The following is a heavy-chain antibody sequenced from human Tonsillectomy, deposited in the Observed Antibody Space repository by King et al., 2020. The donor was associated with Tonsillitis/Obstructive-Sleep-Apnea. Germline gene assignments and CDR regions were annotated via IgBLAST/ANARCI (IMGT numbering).Heavy chain of an antibody. V-gene: IGHV2-5*02. J-gene: IGHJ4*02. CDR1: GFSLSASGVG. Sequence: TLKESGPTLVKPTQTLTLTCTFSGFSLSASGVGVGCVRRPPVKSLEFLALVYWDDGKGYILSLKSRLTITKDTSKNQVVLTMTNMNRVDTGTYFCAHTRKYCSGGSCYFVYWGQGTLVTVYS. D-gene: IGHD2-15*01. CDR3: AHTRKYCSGGSCYFVY. CDR2: VYWDDGK.